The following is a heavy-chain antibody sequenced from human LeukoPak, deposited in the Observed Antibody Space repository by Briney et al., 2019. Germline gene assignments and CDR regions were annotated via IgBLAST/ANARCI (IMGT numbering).Heavy chain of an antibody. V-gene: IGHV3-33*06. J-gene: IGHJ4*02. CDR3: AKYGSDYDSSGYYY. CDR1: GFTFSSYG. CDR2: IWYDGSNK. D-gene: IGHD3-22*01. Sequence: PGRSLRLSCAASGFTFSSYGMHWVRQAPGKGLEWVAVIWYDGSNKYYADSVEGRFTISRDNSKNTLYLQMNSLRAEDTAVYYRAKYGSDYDSSGYYYGGQGTLVTVSS.